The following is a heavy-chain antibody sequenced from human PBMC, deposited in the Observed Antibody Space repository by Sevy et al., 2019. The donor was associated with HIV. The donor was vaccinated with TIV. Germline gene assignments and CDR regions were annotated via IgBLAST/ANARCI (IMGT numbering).Heavy chain of an antibody. CDR1: GFSLNTYA. CDR3: GRDAGYTTKFHPLH. CDR2: SSSTGNFE. J-gene: IGHJ4*02. D-gene: IGHD5-12*01. V-gene: IGHV3-30*04. Sequence: GGSLRLSCSASGFSLNTYAMHWVRQAPGKGLEWVSDSSSTGNFESYAASVKGRFTISKDNSKNTVSLQMNSLRPEDTAMYYCGRDAGYTTKFHPLHWGQGTLVTVSS.